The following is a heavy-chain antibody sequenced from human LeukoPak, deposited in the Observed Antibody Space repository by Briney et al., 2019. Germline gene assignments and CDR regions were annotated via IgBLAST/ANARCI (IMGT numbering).Heavy chain of an antibody. D-gene: IGHD2/OR15-2a*01. J-gene: IGHJ4*02. CDR2: IIPIFGTA. CDR1: GYTFTGYY. V-gene: IGHV1-69*06. Sequence: SVKVSCKASGYTFTGYYMHWVRQAPGQGLEWMGGIIPIFGTANYAQKFQGRVTITADKSTSTAYMELSSLRSEDTAVYYCARAAFLPSALYYFDYWGQGTLVTVSS. CDR3: ARAAFLPSALYYFDY.